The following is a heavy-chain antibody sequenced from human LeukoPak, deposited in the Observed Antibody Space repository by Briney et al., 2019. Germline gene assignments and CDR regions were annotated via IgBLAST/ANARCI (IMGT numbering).Heavy chain of an antibody. CDR1: GYSFTSDW. CDR3: ARLTRYRDSGDYYFGMDF. Sequence: GESLKISCKGSGYSFTSDWIAWVRQMPGKGLEWMGIIYPGDSETTYGPSFQGLFIISADKSRNTAYLQWSSLMASDTAVYYCARLTRYRDSGDYYFGMDFWGQGTTVTVSS. CDR2: IYPGDSET. V-gene: IGHV5-51*01. D-gene: IGHD5-12*01. J-gene: IGHJ6*02.